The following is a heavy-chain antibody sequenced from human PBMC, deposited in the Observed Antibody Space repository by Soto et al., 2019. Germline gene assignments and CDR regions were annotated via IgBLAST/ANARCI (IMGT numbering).Heavy chain of an antibody. CDR1: GFTFSSYA. CDR2: ISGSGGST. Sequence: PGGSLRLSCAASGFTFSSYAMSWVRQAPGKGLEWVSAISGSGGSTYYADSVKGRFTISRDNSKNTLYLQMNSLRAEDTAVYYCANLGDYYGSGSPLHVWGQGTTVTVSS. V-gene: IGHV3-23*01. CDR3: ANLGDYYGSGSPLHV. D-gene: IGHD3-10*01. J-gene: IGHJ6*02.